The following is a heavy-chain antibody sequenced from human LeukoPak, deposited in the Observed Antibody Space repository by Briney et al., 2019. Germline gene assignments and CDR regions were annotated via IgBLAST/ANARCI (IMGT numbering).Heavy chain of an antibody. D-gene: IGHD3-22*01. J-gene: IGHJ4*02. CDR2: ISDSGGST. CDR3: AKDQDYYDSSPNDY. Sequence: GGSLRLSCAASGFTFSSYAMSWVRQAPGKGLEWVSAISDSGGSTYYADSVKGRFTISRDNSKNTLYLQMNSLRAEDTAVYYCAKDQDYYDSSPNDYWGQGTLVTVSS. CDR1: GFTFSSYA. V-gene: IGHV3-23*01.